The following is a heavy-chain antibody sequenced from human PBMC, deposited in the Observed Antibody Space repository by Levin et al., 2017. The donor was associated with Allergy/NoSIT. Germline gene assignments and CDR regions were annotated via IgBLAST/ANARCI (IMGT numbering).Heavy chain of an antibody. CDR3: AREGYGSGTYYRYFDY. J-gene: IGHJ4*02. D-gene: IGHD3-10*01. V-gene: IGHV4-4*07. CDR2: IYTSGNT. CDR1: GGSITSYY. Sequence: SETLSLTCTVSGGSITSYYWSWIRQPAGKGLEWIGRIYTSGNTNYNPSLESRVTMSIDTSKNQFSLKLSSVTAVDTAVYYCAREGYGSGTYYRYFDYWGQGTLVTVSS.